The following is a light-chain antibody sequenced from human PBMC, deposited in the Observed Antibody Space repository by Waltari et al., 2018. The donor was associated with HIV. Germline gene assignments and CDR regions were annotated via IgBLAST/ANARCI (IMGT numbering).Light chain of an antibody. J-gene: IGKJ5*01. V-gene: IGKV1-39*01. CDR2: ATS. Sequence: DIQMTQSPSSLSASVGDRVTITCRASQNILMHLNWYQQKAGGAPKLLIYATSFLQSEVPSRFIGSGSGTDFTLTISSLQPEDFATYYCQQTYSIPITFGQGTRLDI. CDR3: QQTYSIPIT. CDR1: QNILMH.